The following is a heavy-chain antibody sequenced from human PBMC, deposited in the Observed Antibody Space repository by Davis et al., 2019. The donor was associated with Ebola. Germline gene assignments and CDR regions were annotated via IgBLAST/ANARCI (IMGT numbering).Heavy chain of an antibody. Sequence: GGSLRLSCAASGFTFSSYWMSWVRQAPGKGLEWVSVIYSGGSTYYADSVKGRFTISRHNSKNTLYLQMNSLRAEDTAVYYCARDRGTQGGTLYYYYGMDVWGQGTTVTVSS. J-gene: IGHJ6*02. CDR2: IYSGGST. CDR3: ARDRGTQGGTLYYYYGMDV. CDR1: GFTFSSYW. V-gene: IGHV3-53*04. D-gene: IGHD2-15*01.